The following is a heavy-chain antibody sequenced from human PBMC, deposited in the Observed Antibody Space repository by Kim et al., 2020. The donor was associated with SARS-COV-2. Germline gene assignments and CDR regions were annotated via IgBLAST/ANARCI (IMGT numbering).Heavy chain of an antibody. CDR1: GGSISSGGYY. D-gene: IGHD6-19*01. V-gene: IGHV4-31*03. J-gene: IGHJ3*02. CDR3: ARARRGIVVDAFDI. Sequence: SETLSLTCTVSGGSISSGGYYWSWIRQHPGKGLEWIGYIYYSGSTYYNPSLKSRVTISVDTSKNQFSLKLSSVNAADTAVYYCARARRGIVVDAFDIWVQGTMVTVSS. CDR2: IYYSGST.